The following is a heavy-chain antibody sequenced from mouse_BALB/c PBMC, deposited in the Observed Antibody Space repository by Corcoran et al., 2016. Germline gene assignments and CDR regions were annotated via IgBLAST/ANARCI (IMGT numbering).Heavy chain of an antibody. CDR3: AKTARATNYFDY. Sequence: QVQLQQSGPELVKPGASVKISCKASGYSFTSYYIHWVKQRPGQGLVWIGWIFPGSGNTKYNEKFKGKATLTADTSSSTAYMQLSSLTSEDSAVYFCAKTARATNYFDYWGQGITRTVSS. J-gene: IGHJ2*01. CDR2: IFPGSGNT. CDR1: GYSFTSYY. V-gene: IGHV1-66*01. D-gene: IGHD3-2*01.